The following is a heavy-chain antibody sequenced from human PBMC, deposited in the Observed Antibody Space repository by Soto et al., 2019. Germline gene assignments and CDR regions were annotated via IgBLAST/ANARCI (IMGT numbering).Heavy chain of an antibody. CDR2: ISTYNGNT. D-gene: IGHD6-6*01. J-gene: IGHJ4*02. CDR3: ARDPQYRTSPQVFDY. CDR1: GYSFTRFG. Sequence: QVPLLQSGAEVKKPGASVRVSCKASGYSFTRFGISWVRQAPGQGLEWVGRISTYNGNTKYAQKLEGRVTVSTDTSTSTAYMELRSLRSDDTAVYYCARDPQYRTSPQVFDYWGQGTLLTVSS. V-gene: IGHV1-18*01.